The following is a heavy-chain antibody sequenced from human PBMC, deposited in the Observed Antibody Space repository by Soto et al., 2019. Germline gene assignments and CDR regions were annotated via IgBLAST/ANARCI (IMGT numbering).Heavy chain of an antibody. CDR1: GGTFSSYT. Sequence: ASVKVSCKASGGTFSSYTISWVRQAPGQGLEWMGRTIPILGIANYAQKFQGRVTITADKSTSTAYMELSSLRSEDTAVYYCARERVWLERRSNAFYIWGQGTMVPVSS. CDR2: TIPILGIA. CDR3: ARERVWLERRSNAFYI. D-gene: IGHD1-1*01. J-gene: IGHJ3*02. V-gene: IGHV1-69*04.